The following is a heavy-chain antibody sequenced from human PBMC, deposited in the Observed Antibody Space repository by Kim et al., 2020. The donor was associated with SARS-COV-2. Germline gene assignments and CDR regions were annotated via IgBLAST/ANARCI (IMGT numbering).Heavy chain of an antibody. CDR2: IYTSGST. CDR3: ARDQGIAAAALGGFDP. D-gene: IGHD6-13*01. CDR1: GGSISSGSYY. J-gene: IGHJ5*02. V-gene: IGHV4-61*02. Sequence: SETLSLTCTVSGGSISSGSYYWSWIRQPAGKGLEWIGRIYTSGSTNYNPSLKSRVTISVDTSKNQFSLKLSSVTAADTAVYYCARDQGIAAAALGGFDPWGQGTLVTVSS.